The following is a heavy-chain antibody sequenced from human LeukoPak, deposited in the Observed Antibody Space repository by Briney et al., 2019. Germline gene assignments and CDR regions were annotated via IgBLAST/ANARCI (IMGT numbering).Heavy chain of an antibody. J-gene: IGHJ4*02. Sequence: GGTLRLSCAASGFTFSDYVMIWVLQAPGKGLEWVSGITASGDRTFYGDSVRGRFTMSRDNSKNTVYLQMNSLRVDDTAVYYCARRDIVVVVSASDYWGQGTLVTVSS. D-gene: IGHD2-15*01. CDR3: ARRDIVVVVSASDY. CDR1: GFTFSDYV. CDR2: ITASGDRT. V-gene: IGHV3-23*01.